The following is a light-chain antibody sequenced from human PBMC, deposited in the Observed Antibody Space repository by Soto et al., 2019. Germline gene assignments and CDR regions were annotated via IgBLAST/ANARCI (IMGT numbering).Light chain of an antibody. CDR1: QSVSTS. Sequence: IVLTQSPVTLALSPGERAVLSCRASQSVSTSLAWYQHKPGQAPRLFIYDACKRAPGIPARFSGSGSGTDFTLTISSLEPEDFAVYYCQVRDVWPSFGQGTKVEI. CDR3: QVRDVWPS. V-gene: IGKV3-11*01. J-gene: IGKJ1*01. CDR2: DAC.